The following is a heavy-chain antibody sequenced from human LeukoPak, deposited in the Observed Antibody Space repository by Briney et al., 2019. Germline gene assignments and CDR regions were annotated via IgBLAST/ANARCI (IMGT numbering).Heavy chain of an antibody. Sequence: GGSLRLSCAASGFTFSSYEMNWVRQAPGKGLEWVSYISSSGSTIYYADSVKGRFTISRDNAKHSLYLQMNSLRAEDTAVYYCAEPGITMIGRVWGKGPTVTISS. CDR2: ISSSGSTI. V-gene: IGHV3-48*03. CDR3: AEPGITMIGRV. J-gene: IGHJ6*04. CDR1: GFTFSSYE. D-gene: IGHD3-10*02.